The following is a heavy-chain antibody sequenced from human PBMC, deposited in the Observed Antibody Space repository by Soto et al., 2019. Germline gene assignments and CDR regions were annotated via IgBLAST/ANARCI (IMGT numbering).Heavy chain of an antibody. CDR2: ISFDGSEK. J-gene: IGHJ3*02. Sequence: QVQLVESGGGVVQPGRSLRLSCAASGFTFSIYGMHWVRHAPGKGLEWVAMISFDGSEKYYTDSVKGRFHISRDSSKNTMYLPMDRLRVEDTAVYYCARDRRLYYSDAFDIWGQGTTVTVSS. CDR1: GFTFSIYG. V-gene: IGHV3-30*03. D-gene: IGHD1-26*01. CDR3: ARDRRLYYSDAFDI.